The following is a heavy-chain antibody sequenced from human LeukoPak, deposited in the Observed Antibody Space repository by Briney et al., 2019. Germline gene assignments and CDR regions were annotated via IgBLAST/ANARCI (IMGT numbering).Heavy chain of an antibody. V-gene: IGHV4-59*08. Sequence: PSETLSLTCTVSGGSISSYYWSWIRQPPGKGLEWMGYIYYSGSTNYNPSLKSRVTISVDTSKNQFSLRVSSVTAADTAVYYCARHLNNCGDDCYIFDYWGQGTLVTVLS. J-gene: IGHJ4*02. CDR1: GGSISSYY. CDR2: IYYSGST. CDR3: ARHLNNCGDDCYIFDY. D-gene: IGHD2-21*01.